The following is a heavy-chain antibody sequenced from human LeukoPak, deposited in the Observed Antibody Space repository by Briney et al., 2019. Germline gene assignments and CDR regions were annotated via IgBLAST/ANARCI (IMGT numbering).Heavy chain of an antibody. V-gene: IGHV1-2*02. CDR2: INPNSGGT. D-gene: IGHD5-12*01. CDR3: ARDNRVATLDY. J-gene: IGHJ4*02. CDR1: EYTFTGYY. Sequence: ASVKVSCKASEYTFTGYYIHWVRQAPGQGLEWMGWINPNSGGTNYAQKFQGRVTMTRDTSTSTAYMELRSLRSDDTAVYYCARDNRVATLDYWGQGTLVTVSS.